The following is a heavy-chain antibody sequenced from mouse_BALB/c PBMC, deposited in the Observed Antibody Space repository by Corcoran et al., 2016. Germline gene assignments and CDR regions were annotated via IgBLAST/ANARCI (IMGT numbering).Heavy chain of an antibody. CDR3: ARKEEYYAMDY. CDR2: INTYTGEP. J-gene: IGHJ4*01. V-gene: IGHV9-1*02. Sequence: QIQLVQSGPELKKPGETVKISCKASRYTFTNYGMNWVKQAPGKGLKWMGWINTYTGEPTYADDFKGRFAFSLETSASTAYLQINNLKNEDMATYFCARKEEYYAMDYWGQGTSVTVSS. CDR1: RYTFTNYG.